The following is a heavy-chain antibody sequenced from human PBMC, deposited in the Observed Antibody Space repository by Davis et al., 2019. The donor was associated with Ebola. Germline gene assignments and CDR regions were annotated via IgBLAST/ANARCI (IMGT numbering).Heavy chain of an antibody. D-gene: IGHD2-8*01. Sequence: GESLKISCAASGFTFSGSAMHWVRQASGKGLEWVGRIRSKANSYATAYAASVKGRFTISRDDSKNTAYLQMNSLKTEDTAVYYCTRQSEVVLMVYASQRPYGMDIWGQGTTVTVSS. V-gene: IGHV3-73*01. CDR2: IRSKANSYAT. J-gene: IGHJ6*02. CDR1: GFTFSGSA. CDR3: TRQSEVVLMVYASQRPYGMDI.